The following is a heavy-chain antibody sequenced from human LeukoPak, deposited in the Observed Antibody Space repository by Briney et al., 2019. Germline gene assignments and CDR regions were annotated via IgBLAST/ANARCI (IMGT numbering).Heavy chain of an antibody. J-gene: IGHJ4*02. CDR3: ARGFGDSSGYYIDY. Sequence: PSETLSLTCAVYGGSFSGYYWSWIRQPPGKGLEWIGEINHSGSTNYNPSLKSRVTISVDTSKNQFSLKLSSVTAADTAVYYCARGFGDSSGYYIDYWGQGTLVTVSS. CDR1: GGSFSGYY. V-gene: IGHV4-34*01. CDR2: INHSGST. D-gene: IGHD3-22*01.